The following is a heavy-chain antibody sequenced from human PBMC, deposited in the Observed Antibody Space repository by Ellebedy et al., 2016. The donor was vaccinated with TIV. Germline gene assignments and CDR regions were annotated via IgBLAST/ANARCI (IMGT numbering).Heavy chain of an antibody. CDR3: ARDRDVLTGFAHWFDP. D-gene: IGHD3-9*01. CDR1: GYPFSSDG. V-gene: IGHV1-18*01. CDR2: ISPYNGDA. J-gene: IGHJ5*02. Sequence: AASVKVSCKASGYPFSSDGISWVRQAPGQGLEWMGWISPYNGDANYAHNLNGRLTRTADTSPNTAYMELKSLIPDDTAVYYCARDRDVLTGFAHWFDPWGQGALVTVSS.